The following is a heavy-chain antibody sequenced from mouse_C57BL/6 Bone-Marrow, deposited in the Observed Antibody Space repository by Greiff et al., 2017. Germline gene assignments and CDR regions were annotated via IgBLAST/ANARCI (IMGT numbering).Heavy chain of an antibody. V-gene: IGHV1-61*01. CDR1: GYTFTSYW. Sequence: QVQLQQPGAELVRPGSSVKLSCKASGYTFTSYWMDWVKQRPGQGLEWIGNIYPSDSETHYNQKFKDKATLTVDKSSSTAYMQLISLTSEDSAVYYCARPYDYDSWFAYWGQGTLVTGSA. CDR2: IYPSDSET. J-gene: IGHJ3*01. CDR3: ARPYDYDSWFAY. D-gene: IGHD2-4*01.